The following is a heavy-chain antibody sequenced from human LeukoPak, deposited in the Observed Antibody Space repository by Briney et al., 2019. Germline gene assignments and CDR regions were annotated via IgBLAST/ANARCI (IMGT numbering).Heavy chain of an antibody. CDR3: TTDPPDMGYCTNGVCNIIDY. CDR1: GFTFSNAW. CDR2: IKSKTDGGTT. J-gene: IGHJ4*02. D-gene: IGHD2-8*01. Sequence: GGSLRLSCAASGFTFSNAWMSWVRQAPGKGLEWVGRIKSKTDGGTTDHAAPVKGRFTISRDDSKNTLYLQMNSLKTEDTAVYYCTTDPPDMGYCTNGVCNIIDYWGQGTLVTVSS. V-gene: IGHV3-15*01.